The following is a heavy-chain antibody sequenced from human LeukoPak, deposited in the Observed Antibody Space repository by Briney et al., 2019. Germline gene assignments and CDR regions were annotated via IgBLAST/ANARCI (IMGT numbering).Heavy chain of an antibody. CDR2: IYTSGST. V-gene: IGHV4-61*02. Sequence: SETLSLTCTVSGGSISSGSYYWSWIRQPAGKGLEWIGRIYTSGSTNYNPSLKSRVTISVDTSKNQFSLKMSSVTAADTAVYYCARDGYSGNDGLWGQGTLVTVSS. CDR1: GGSISSGSYY. D-gene: IGHD5-12*01. CDR3: ARDGYSGNDGL. J-gene: IGHJ4*02.